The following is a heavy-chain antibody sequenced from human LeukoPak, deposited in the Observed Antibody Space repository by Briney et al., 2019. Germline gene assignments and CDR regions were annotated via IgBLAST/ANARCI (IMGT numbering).Heavy chain of an antibody. CDR3: ARRHGRCSDGSCYYPDY. Sequence: ASVKVSCKASGYTVTSYDINWVRQATGQGLEWMGWMNPNSGNTGYAQKFQGRVTMTRNSSITTAYMELSSLRSEDTAVYYCARRHGRCSDGSCYYPDYWGQGTLVTVSS. V-gene: IGHV1-8*01. J-gene: IGHJ4*02. CDR2: MNPNSGNT. D-gene: IGHD2-15*01. CDR1: GYTVTSYD.